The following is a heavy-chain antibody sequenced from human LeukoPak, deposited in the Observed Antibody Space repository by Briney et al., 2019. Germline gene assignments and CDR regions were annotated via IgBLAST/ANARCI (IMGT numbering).Heavy chain of an antibody. Sequence: PGGSLRLSCAASGFTFSNYGMHWVRQAPGKGLEWVAVITYDGSNKYYGDSVKGRFTISRDNSKNTLFLQMNSLRAEDTAVCYCAKDGGFSGSGQFDPWGQGTLVTVSS. CDR1: GFTFSNYG. CDR3: AKDGGFSGSGQFDP. CDR2: ITYDGSNK. D-gene: IGHD3-10*01. V-gene: IGHV3-30*18. J-gene: IGHJ5*02.